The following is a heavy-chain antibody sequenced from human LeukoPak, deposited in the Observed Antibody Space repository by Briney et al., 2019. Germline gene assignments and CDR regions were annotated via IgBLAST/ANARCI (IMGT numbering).Heavy chain of an antibody. J-gene: IGHJ4*02. D-gene: IGHD6-6*01. Sequence: ASMKVSCKASGYTFTTYDISWVRQAPGQGLEWMGWISPYNGNTNYAQKLQGRVTMTTDTSTSTAYMELRSLRSDDTAVYYCSSLVASFDYWGQGTLVTVSS. CDR2: ISPYNGNT. CDR1: GYTFTTYD. CDR3: SSLVASFDY. V-gene: IGHV1-18*01.